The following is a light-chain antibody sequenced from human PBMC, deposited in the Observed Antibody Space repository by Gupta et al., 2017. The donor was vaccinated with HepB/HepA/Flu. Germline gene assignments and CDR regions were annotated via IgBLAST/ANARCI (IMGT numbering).Light chain of an antibody. Sequence: QSALTQPRSVSGSLGQSVTISCTGTSNNIGLYNYVSWYQQHPGKAPKLIIYDVNKRPSGVPDRFSGSKSGNTASLTISGLQAEDEANYYCCSYAGTYTLVFGGGTKMTVL. CDR1: SNNIGLYNY. CDR3: CSYAGTYTLV. CDR2: DVN. J-gene: IGLJ2*01. V-gene: IGLV2-11*01.